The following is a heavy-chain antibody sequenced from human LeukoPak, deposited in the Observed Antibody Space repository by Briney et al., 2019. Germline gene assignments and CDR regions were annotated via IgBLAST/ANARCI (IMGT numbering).Heavy chain of an antibody. CDR3: AKEYSGYDFDC. CDR1: GFTFSSYA. J-gene: IGHJ4*01. CDR2: ISGSGGST. Sequence: GGSLRLSCAASGFTFSSYAMSWVRQAPGKGLEWVSAISGSGGSTYYADAVRGRFTVSRDISTNTVFLQMDSLRAGDTAVYYCAKEYSGYDFDCWGQGTLVTVSS. D-gene: IGHD5-12*01. V-gene: IGHV3-23*01.